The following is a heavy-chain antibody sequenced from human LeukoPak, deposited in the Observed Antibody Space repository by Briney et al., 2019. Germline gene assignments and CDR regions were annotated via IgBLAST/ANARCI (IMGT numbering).Heavy chain of an antibody. CDR3: ARHLDGPKGLRAFDI. D-gene: IGHD5-24*01. Sequence: SETLSLTCTVSGGSISSYYWSWIRQPPGKGLEWIGYIYYSGSTNYNPSLKSRVTISVDTSKNQFSLKLSSVTAADTAVYYCARHLDGPKGLRAFDIWGQGTMVTVSS. J-gene: IGHJ3*02. CDR1: GGSISSYY. CDR2: IYYSGST. V-gene: IGHV4-59*08.